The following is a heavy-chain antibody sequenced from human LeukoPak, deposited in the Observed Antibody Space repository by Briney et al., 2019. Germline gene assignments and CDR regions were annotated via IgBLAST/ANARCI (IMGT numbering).Heavy chain of an antibody. CDR1: GFTFSSYE. Sequence: GESLKISCAASGFTFSSYEMNWVRQAPGKGLEWVSYISSSGSTIYYADSVKGRFTISRDNAKNSLYLQMNSPRAEDTAVYYCARGDSDWDTAMVNLDYWGQGTLVTVSS. CDR2: ISSSGSTI. J-gene: IGHJ4*02. V-gene: IGHV3-48*03. D-gene: IGHD5-18*01. CDR3: ARGDSDWDTAMVNLDY.